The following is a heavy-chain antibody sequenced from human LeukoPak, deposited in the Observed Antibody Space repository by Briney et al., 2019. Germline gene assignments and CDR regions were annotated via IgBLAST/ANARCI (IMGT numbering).Heavy chain of an antibody. Sequence: GGSLRLSCAASGFSFSNYGMHWVRQAPGKGLEWVALLVYDGFYKYYADSVKGRFTISRDDSTNTVYLHLSSLRAEDTAVYYCAKDLIARVRGSPMDVWGQGTRDIVSS. D-gene: IGHD3-10*01. J-gene: IGHJ6*02. V-gene: IGHV3-30*18. CDR1: GFSFSNYG. CDR2: LVYDGFYK. CDR3: AKDLIARVRGSPMDV.